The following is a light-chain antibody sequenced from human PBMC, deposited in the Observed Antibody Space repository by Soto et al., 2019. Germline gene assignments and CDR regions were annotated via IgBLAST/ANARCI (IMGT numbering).Light chain of an antibody. V-gene: IGKV3D-20*01. CDR1: QSVSSNY. J-gene: IGKJ1*01. Sequence: EIVLTQSPGTLSLSEGERPTLSCRASQSVSSNYLAWYQQKPGLAPRLVIYDASNRATGIPDRFSGSGSGTDFTLTISRLEPEDFAVYYCHQFGYSPRTFGQGTKVDIK. CDR3: HQFGYSPRT. CDR2: DAS.